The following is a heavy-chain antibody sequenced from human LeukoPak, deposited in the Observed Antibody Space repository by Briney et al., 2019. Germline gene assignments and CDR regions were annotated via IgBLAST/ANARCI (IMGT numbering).Heavy chain of an antibody. Sequence: GGSLRLSCAASGFTFSDYYMSWIRQAPGKGLEWVSYISSSSSYTNYADSVKGRFTISRDNAKNSLYPQMNSLRAEDTAVYYCARAPHYSNYGPYYYGMDVWGQGTTVTVSS. CDR2: ISSSSSYT. V-gene: IGHV3-11*06. CDR3: ARAPHYSNYGPYYYGMDV. J-gene: IGHJ6*02. D-gene: IGHD4-11*01. CDR1: GFTFSDYY.